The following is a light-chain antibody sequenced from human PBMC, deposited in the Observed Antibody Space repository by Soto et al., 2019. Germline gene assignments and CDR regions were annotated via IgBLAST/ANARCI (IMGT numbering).Light chain of an antibody. CDR3: QQYSSYPYT. CDR1: QSISSW. J-gene: IGKJ2*01. CDR2: KAS. V-gene: IGKV1-5*03. Sequence: DIQMTQSPSTLSASVGDRVTITCRASQSISSWLAWYQQKPGKAPKLLIYKASSLESGVPSRFSGSGSGTEFTLTISSLQPDDFATYYCQQYSSYPYTFGQGTQLEL.